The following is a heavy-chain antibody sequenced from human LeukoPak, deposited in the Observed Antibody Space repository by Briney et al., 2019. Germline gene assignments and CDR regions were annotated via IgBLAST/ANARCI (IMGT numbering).Heavy chain of an antibody. D-gene: IGHD3-10*01. V-gene: IGHV3-23*01. J-gene: IGHJ4*02. CDR2: ITSGTRT. CDR1: GFTFSSHG. Sequence: GGSLRLSCVASGFTFSSHGMNWVRQAPGKGLEWVSGITSGTRTYYADSVKGRFAISRDNSKNSLYLQMDSLRAEDTAVYYCARDGITMRILEYWGQGTLVTVSS. CDR3: ARDGITMRILEY.